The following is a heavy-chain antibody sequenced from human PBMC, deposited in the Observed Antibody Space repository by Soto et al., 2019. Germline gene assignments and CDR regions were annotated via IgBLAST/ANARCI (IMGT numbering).Heavy chain of an antibody. D-gene: IGHD3-3*01. Sequence: SETLSLTCTVSGGSISSGGYYWSWIRQHPGKGLEWIGYIYYSGSTYYNPSLKSRVTISVDTSKNQFSLKLSSVTAADTAVYYCAREGGDFWSGRSGMDVWGKGTTVTVSS. CDR1: GGSISSGGYY. CDR3: AREGGDFWSGRSGMDV. V-gene: IGHV4-31*03. J-gene: IGHJ6*04. CDR2: IYYSGST.